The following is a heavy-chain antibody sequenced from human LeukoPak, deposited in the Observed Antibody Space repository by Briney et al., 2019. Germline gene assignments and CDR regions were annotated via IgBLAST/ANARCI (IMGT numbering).Heavy chain of an antibody. V-gene: IGHV3-43D*03. CDR3: AKDIVAGYHYYMDV. Sequence: PGGSLRLSCAASGFTFDDYAMHWVRQAPGKGLEWVSLITWDGISTYYADSVKGRFTISRDSSKNSLFLQMISLRAEDTALYYCAKDIVAGYHYYMDVWGKGTTVTVSS. CDR2: ITWDGIST. CDR1: GFTFDDYA. D-gene: IGHD6-13*01. J-gene: IGHJ6*03.